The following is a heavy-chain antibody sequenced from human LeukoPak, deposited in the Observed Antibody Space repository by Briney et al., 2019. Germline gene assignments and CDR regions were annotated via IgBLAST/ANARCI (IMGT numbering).Heavy chain of an antibody. D-gene: IGHD4-17*01. J-gene: IGHJ4*02. CDR3: ARVLPTTYYFDY. V-gene: IGHV4-30-4*08. CDR1: GGSISSGDYY. Sequence: SQTLSLTCTVSGGSISSGDYYWSWIRQPPGKGLEWIGYIYYSGSTYYNPSLKSRVTISVDTSKNQFSLKLSSVTAAGTAVYYCARVLPTTYYFDYWGQGTLVTVSS. CDR2: IYYSGST.